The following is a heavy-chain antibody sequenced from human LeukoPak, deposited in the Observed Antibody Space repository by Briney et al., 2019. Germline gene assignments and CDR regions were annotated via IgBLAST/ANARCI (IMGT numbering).Heavy chain of an antibody. V-gene: IGHV4-39*07. CDR3: ARDSRSGWGNWFDP. CDR1: GGSISSSNYY. D-gene: IGHD6-19*01. Sequence: SETLSLTCTVSGGSISSSNYYWGWIRQPPGKGLECIGSIYYSGSTYYNPSLKSRVTISVDTSKNQFSLKLSSVTAADTAVYYCARDSRSGWGNWFDPWGQGTLVTVSS. J-gene: IGHJ5*02. CDR2: IYYSGST.